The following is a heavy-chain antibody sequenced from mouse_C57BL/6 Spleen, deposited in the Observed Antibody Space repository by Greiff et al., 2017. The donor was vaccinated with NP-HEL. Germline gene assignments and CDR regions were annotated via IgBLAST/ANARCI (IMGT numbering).Heavy chain of an antibody. V-gene: IGHV5-17*01. D-gene: IGHD1-1*01. Sequence: EVKVVESGGGLVKPGGSLKLSCAASGFTFSDYGMHWVRQAPEKGLEWVAYISSGSSTIYYADTVKGRFTISRDNAKNTLFLQMTSLRSEDTAMYYCARRHYYGSSYFDYWGQGTTLTVSS. CDR1: GFTFSDYG. CDR2: ISSGSSTI. J-gene: IGHJ2*01. CDR3: ARRHYYGSSYFDY.